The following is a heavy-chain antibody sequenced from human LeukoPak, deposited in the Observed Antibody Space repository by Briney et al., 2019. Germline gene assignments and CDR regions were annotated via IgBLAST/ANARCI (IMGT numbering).Heavy chain of an antibody. D-gene: IGHD4-17*01. CDR1: GFTFSSYA. J-gene: IGHJ4*02. Sequence: PGGSLRLSCAASGFTFSSYAMSWVRQAPGKGLEWVSAISGSGGSTYYADSVKGRFTISRDNSKNTLYLQMNSLGAEDTAVYYCAKSSSPRIIRSYYFDYWGQGTLVTVSS. CDR2: ISGSGGST. V-gene: IGHV3-23*01. CDR3: AKSSSPRIIRSYYFDY.